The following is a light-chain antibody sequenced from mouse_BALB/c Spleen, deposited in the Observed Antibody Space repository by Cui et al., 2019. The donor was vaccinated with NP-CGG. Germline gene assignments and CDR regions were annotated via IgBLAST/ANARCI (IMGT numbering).Light chain of an antibody. J-gene: IGLJ1*01. Sequence: AVLTQESALTTSPGETVTLTCRSSIGAVTTSNYANWVQEKPDHLFTGLMGGTNNRPPGVPARFSGSLIGDKAALTITGAQTEDEAIYFCALWYSNHWVFGGGTKLTVL. CDR1: IGAVTTSNY. CDR2: GTN. CDR3: ALWYSNHWV. V-gene: IGLV1*01.